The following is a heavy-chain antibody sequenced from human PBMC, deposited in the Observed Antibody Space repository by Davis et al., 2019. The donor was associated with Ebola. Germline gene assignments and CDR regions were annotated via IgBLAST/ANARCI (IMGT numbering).Heavy chain of an antibody. CDR1: GFTFSSYA. J-gene: IGHJ6*02. V-gene: IGHV3-23*01. CDR3: ARDLYDILTGQPYYYYDGMDV. D-gene: IGHD3-9*01. Sequence: GESLKISCAASGFTFSSYAMRWVRQAPGKGLEWVSVISGSGGSTYYADSVKGRFTISRDNSKTTLYLQMNSLRAEDTAVYYCARDLYDILTGQPYYYYDGMDVWGQGTTVTVSS. CDR2: ISGSGGST.